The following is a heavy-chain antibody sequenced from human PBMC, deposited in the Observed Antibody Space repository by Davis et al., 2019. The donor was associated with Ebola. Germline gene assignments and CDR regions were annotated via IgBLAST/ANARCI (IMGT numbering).Heavy chain of an antibody. D-gene: IGHD6-6*01. Sequence: SETLSLTCSVSGGSISSGTYYWGWIRQPPGKGLEWIGAMYYRGTTSYNPSLKSRVTISLDTARNQFSLKLSSVNAADTAVYFCARLSGLFSSSSGALYFDLWGRGTLVTVSS. CDR3: ARLSGLFSSSSGALYFDL. CDR1: GGSISSGTYY. CDR2: MYYRGTT. V-gene: IGHV4-39*07. J-gene: IGHJ2*01.